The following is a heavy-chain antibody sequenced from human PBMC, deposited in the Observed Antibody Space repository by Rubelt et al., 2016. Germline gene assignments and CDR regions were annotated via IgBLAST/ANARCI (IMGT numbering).Heavy chain of an antibody. V-gene: IGHV3-66*01. CDR1: VFFASTTS. CDR2: MRGSDSD. D-gene: IGHD5-12*01. Sequence: EVQQVEPGGGLVKPGGCVIIHCGAPVFFASTTSVSWVRKDHGRELKRVSGMRGSDSDTLTDSVTGRYTNYSEDSKNTRYREMNSLRAEDTAVYYCARDGGGYTAFDYWGQGTLVTVSS. J-gene: IGHJ4*02. CDR3: ARDGGGYTAFDY.